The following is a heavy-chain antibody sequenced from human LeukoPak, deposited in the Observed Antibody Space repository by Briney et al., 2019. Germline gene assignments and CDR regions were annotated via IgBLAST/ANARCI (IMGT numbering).Heavy chain of an antibody. V-gene: IGHV3-66*01. CDR3: ATSPASSCLDY. CDR1: GFTGSSKY. Sequence: PGGSLRLSCAASGFTGSSKYMSWVRQAPGKGLEWVSVIYSGGSTYYADSVKGRFTITRDNSKNTLYLQMNSLRAEDTAVYYCATSPASSCLDYWGQGTLVTVSS. J-gene: IGHJ4*02. CDR2: IYSGGST. D-gene: IGHD6-13*01.